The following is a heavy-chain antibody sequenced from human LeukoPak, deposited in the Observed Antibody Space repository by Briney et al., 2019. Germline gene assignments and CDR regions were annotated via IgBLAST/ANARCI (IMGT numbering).Heavy chain of an antibody. CDR2: IYSGGST. CDR3: ARAPMRVGYPYYFDY. V-gene: IGHV3-53*01. Sequence: WVRQAPGKGLEWVXVIYSGGSTYYADSVKGRFTISRDNSKNTLYLQMNSLRAEDTAVYYCARAPMRVGYPYYFDYWGQGTLVTVSS. D-gene: IGHD5-12*01. J-gene: IGHJ4*02.